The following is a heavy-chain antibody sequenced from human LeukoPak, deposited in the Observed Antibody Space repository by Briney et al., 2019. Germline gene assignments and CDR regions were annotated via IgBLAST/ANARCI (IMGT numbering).Heavy chain of an antibody. CDR1: GYSISSGYY. J-gene: IGHJ3*02. V-gene: IGHV4-38-2*01. CDR3: ARLDYYDSSGYSYAFDI. CDR2: IYHSGST. D-gene: IGHD3-22*01. Sequence: SETLSLTCAVSGYSISSGYYWGWIRQPPGKGVEWIGSIYHSGSTYYNPSLKSRVTISVDTSKNQFSLKLSSVTAADTAVYYCARLDYYDSSGYSYAFDIWGQGTMVTVSS.